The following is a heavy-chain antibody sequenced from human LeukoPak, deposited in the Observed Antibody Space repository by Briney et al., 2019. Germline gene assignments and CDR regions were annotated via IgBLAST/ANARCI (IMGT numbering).Heavy chain of an antibody. CDR1: GFTVSSNY. D-gene: IGHD3-22*01. J-gene: IGHJ4*02. V-gene: IGHV3-53*01. CDR2: IYSGGST. CDR3: ARGGSGHYYFDY. Sequence: GGSLRLSCAASGFTVSSNYMSWVRQAPGKGLEWVSLIYSGGSTYYADSVKGRFTISRDNSKNTLYLQMNSLRAEDTAVYYCARGGSGHYYFDYWGQGTLVTVSS.